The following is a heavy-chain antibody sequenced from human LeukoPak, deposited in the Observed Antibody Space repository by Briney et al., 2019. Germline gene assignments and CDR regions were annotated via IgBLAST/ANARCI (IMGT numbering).Heavy chain of an antibody. V-gene: IGHV4-31*03. D-gene: IGHD2-2*01. CDR1: GGSISSGGYY. CDR3: ARGSRHCTSTSCSSVGAFDI. CDR2: IYYSGST. Sequence: PSETLSLTCTVSGGSISSGGYYWSWIRQHPGKGLEWIGYIYYSGSTYYNPSLKSRVTISVDTSKNQFSLKLSSVTAADTAVYYCARGSRHCTSTSCSSVGAFDIWGQGTMVTVSS. J-gene: IGHJ3*02.